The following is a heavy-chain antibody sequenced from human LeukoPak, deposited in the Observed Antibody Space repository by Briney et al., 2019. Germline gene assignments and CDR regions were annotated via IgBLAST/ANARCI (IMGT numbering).Heavy chain of an antibody. J-gene: IGHJ4*02. CDR2: ISSSSSYI. CDR1: GFTFSSYS. V-gene: IGHV3-21*01. D-gene: IGHD6-13*01. CDR3: AREEPGIAAAGTGAQDY. Sequence: PGGSLRLSCAASGFTFSSYSMNWVRQAPGKGLEWVSSISSSSSYIYYADSVKGRFTISRDNAKNSLYLQMNSLRAEDTAVYYCAREEPGIAAAGTGAQDYWGQGTLVTVSS.